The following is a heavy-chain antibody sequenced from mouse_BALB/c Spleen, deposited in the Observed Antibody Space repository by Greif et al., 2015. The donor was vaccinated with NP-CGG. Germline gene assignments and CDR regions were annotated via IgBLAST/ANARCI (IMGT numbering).Heavy chain of an antibody. D-gene: IGHD2-4*01. CDR1: GFNIKDTY. CDR2: IDPANGNT. CDR3: ARSGDYDLGAWSTY. V-gene: IGHV14-3*02. Sequence: VQLQQSGAELVKPGASVKLSCTASGFNIKDTYIHWVKQRPEQGLEWIGRIDPANGNTKYDPKFQGKATITADTSSNTAYLQLSSLTSEDTAVYYCARSGDYDLGAWSTYWGQGTLVTVSA. J-gene: IGHJ3*01.